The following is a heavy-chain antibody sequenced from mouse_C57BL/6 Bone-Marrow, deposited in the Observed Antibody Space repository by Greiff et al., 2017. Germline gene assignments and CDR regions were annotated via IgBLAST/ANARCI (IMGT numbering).Heavy chain of an antibody. V-gene: IGHV10-3*01. J-gene: IGHJ4*01. Sequence: GGGLVQPKGSLKLSCAASGFTFNTYAMHWVRQAPGKGLEWVARIRSKSSNYATYYADSVKDRFTISRDDSQSMLYLQMNNLKTEDTAMYYCVREITTVVAYYYAMDYWGQGTSVTVSS. D-gene: IGHD1-1*01. CDR1: GFTFNTYA. CDR2: IRSKSSNYAT. CDR3: VREITTVVAYYYAMDY.